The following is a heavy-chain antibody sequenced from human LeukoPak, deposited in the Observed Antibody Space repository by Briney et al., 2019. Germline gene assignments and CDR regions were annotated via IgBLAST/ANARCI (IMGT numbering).Heavy chain of an antibody. D-gene: IGHD6-13*01. CDR3: AREPTYSSSWHTSCDY. Sequence: GGSLRLSCAASGFTFSNYGMNWVRQAPGKGLEWVSSISGSGGSTYYADSVKGRFTISRDNAKNSLYLQMNSLRAEDTAVYYCAREPTYSSSWHTSCDYWGQATLVTVSS. CDR1: GFTFSNYG. V-gene: IGHV3-23*01. J-gene: IGHJ4*02. CDR2: ISGSGGST.